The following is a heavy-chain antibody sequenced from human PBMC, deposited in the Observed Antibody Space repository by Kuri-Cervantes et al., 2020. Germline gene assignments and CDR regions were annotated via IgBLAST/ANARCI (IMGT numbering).Heavy chain of an antibody. CDR2: ITSSSSTI. V-gene: IGHV3-48*01. Sequence: GGSRRLSCAVSGFTFSAYTMNWVRHAPGKGLEWISYITSSSSTIYYADSVRGRFTISRDNAKNSLYLQMNSLRAEDTAVFYCARDIGVTSVSGYLDHWGPGTVVTVSS. D-gene: IGHD6-19*01. CDR1: GFTFSAYT. CDR3: ARDIGVTSVSGYLDH. J-gene: IGHJ4*02.